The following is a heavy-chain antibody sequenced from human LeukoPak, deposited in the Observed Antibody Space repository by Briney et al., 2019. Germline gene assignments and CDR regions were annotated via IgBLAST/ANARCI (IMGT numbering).Heavy chain of an antibody. CDR3: ARRAGAYSHPYDY. V-gene: IGHV3-53*01. Sequence: GGSLRLSCAASGFTFSTYTMNWVRQAPGKGLEWVSFIYSDNTHYSDSVKGRFTISRDNSKNTLYLQMNSLRAEDTAVYYCARRAGAYSHPYDYWGQGTLVTVSS. CDR2: IYSDNT. CDR1: GFTFSTYT. D-gene: IGHD4/OR15-4a*01. J-gene: IGHJ4*02.